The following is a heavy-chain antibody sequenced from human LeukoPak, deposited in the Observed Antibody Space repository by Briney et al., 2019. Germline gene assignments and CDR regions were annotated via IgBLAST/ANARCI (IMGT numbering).Heavy chain of an antibody. D-gene: IGHD6-13*01. CDR1: GYTFTSYD. J-gene: IGHJ5*02. V-gene: IGHV1-8*02. CDR3: ARDKAAAGSHWFDP. Sequence: ASVKVSCKASGYTFTSYDINWVRQATGQGLEWMGWMNPNSGNTGYAQKLQGRVTMTTDTSTSTAYMELRSLRSDDTAVYYCARDKAAAGSHWFDPWGQGTLVTVSS. CDR2: MNPNSGNT.